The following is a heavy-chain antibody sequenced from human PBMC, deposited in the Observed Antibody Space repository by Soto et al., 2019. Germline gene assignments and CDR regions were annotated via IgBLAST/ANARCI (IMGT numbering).Heavy chain of an antibody. CDR3: ARDASGLNWFDP. V-gene: IGHV4-59*01. CDR1: GGSITDGY. CDR2: IFFSGYT. D-gene: IGHD6-19*01. Sequence: QVQLQESGPGLVKPSETLSLTCTVSGGSITDGYWNWIRQSPGKGLEWIGNIFFSGYTKYNPSLESRVTLSIDPSKNQFSLKMNSVTAADTAVDFCARDASGLNWFDPWGQGTLVIVSS. J-gene: IGHJ5*02.